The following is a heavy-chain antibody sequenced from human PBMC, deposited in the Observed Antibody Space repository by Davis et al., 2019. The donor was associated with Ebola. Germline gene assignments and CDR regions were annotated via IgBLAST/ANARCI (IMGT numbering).Heavy chain of an antibody. CDR2: ISSSGRTI. J-gene: IGHJ4*02. D-gene: IGHD3-10*01. CDR1: GFTFSSYS. V-gene: IGHV3-48*04. Sequence: GGSLRLSCAASGFTFSSYSMNWVRQAPGKGLEWVSYISSSGRTIYYADSVKGRFTISRDNANDSLYLQMTSLRAEDTAIYYCVRGTGEDHWGQGTLVTVSS. CDR3: VRGTGEDH.